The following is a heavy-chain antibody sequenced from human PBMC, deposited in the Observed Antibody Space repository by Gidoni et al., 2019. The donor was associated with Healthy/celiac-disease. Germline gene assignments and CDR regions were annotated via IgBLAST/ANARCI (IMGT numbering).Heavy chain of an antibody. J-gene: IGHJ4*02. CDR1: GFTFSSYA. CDR2: ISSNGGST. D-gene: IGHD2-8*01. CDR3: ARVRKLQHGAKNYFDY. Sequence: EVQLVESGGGLVQPGGSLRLSCAASGFTFSSYAMHWVRQAPGKGLEYVSAISSNGGSTYYANSVKGRFTISRDNSKNTLYLQMGSLRAEDMAVYYCARVRKLQHGAKNYFDYWGQGTLVTVSS. V-gene: IGHV3-64*01.